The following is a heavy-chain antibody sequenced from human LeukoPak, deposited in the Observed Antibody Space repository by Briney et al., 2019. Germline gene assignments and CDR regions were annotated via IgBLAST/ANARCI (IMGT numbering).Heavy chain of an antibody. J-gene: IGHJ4*02. CDR3: ARDLRGHYFDY. V-gene: IGHV3-7*03. CDR2: IKQDGSEK. CDR1: GFAFSSYW. Sequence: GGSLRLSCAASGFAFSSYWMSWVRQAPGKGLEWVANIKQDGSEKYYVDSVKGRFTISRDNAKNSLYLQMNSLRAEDTAVYYCARDLRGHYFDYWGQGTLVTVSS.